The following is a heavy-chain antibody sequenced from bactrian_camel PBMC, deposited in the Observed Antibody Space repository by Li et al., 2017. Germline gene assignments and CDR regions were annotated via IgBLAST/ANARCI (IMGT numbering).Heavy chain of an antibody. V-gene: IGHV3S1*01. CDR3: VYRDWVPKC. J-gene: IGHJ4*01. CDR1: GFTFSNYD. D-gene: IGHD1*01. CDR2: VNVGGDTT. Sequence: HVQLVESGGGVVQPGGSLRLSCAASGFTFSNYDMSWFRQAPGKGLEWVSDVNVGGDTTYYTDSVKGRFTVSRDNAKNTLYLQLNSLRTEDTAIYYCVYRDWVPKCWGQGTQVTVS.